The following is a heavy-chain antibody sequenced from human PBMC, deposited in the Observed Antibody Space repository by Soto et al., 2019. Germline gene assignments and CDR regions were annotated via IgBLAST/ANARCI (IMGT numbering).Heavy chain of an antibody. CDR2: INHSGST. J-gene: IGHJ4*02. Sequence: SETLSLTCAVYGGSFSGYYWSWIRQPPGKGLEWIGEINHSGSTNYNPSLKSRVTISVDTSKNQFSLKLSSVTAADTAVYYCARFRGYYYDSRAFDYWGQGTLVTVSS. V-gene: IGHV4-34*01. CDR1: GGSFSGYY. D-gene: IGHD3-22*01. CDR3: ARFRGYYYDSRAFDY.